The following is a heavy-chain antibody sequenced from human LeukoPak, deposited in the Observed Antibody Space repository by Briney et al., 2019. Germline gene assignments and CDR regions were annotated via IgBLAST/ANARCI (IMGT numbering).Heavy chain of an antibody. V-gene: IGHV6-1*01. J-gene: IGHJ2*01. D-gene: IGHD5-12*01. CDR3: ARMVGSGYDYSDFYWYFDL. Sequence: SQTLSLTCAISGDSVSSNSAAWNWIRQSPSRGLEWLGRTYYRSKWYNDYAVSVKSRITINPDTSKNQFSLQLNSVTPEDTGVYYCARMVGSGYDYSDFYWYFDLWGRGTLVTVSS. CDR2: TYYRSKWYN. CDR1: GDSVSSNSAA.